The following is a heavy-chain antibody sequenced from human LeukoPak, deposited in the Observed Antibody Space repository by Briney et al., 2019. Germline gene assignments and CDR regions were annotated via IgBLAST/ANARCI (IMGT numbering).Heavy chain of an antibody. D-gene: IGHD3-10*01. V-gene: IGHV1-69*05. CDR1: GSTFSSYA. CDR3: AGWFGELFMTYYYMDV. J-gene: IGHJ6*03. Sequence: GSSVKVSCKASGSTFSSYAISWVRQAPGQGLEWMGGIIPIFGTANYAQKFQGRVTITTDESTSTAYMELSSLRSEDTAVYYCAGWFGELFMTYYYMDVWGKGTTVTVSS. CDR2: IIPIFGTA.